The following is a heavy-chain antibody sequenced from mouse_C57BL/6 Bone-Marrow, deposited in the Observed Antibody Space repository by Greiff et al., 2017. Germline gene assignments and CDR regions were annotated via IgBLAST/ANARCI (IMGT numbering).Heavy chain of an antibody. Sequence: DVKLVESGAELVKPGASVKLSCTASGFNIKDYYMHWVKQRTEQGLEWIGRIDPEDGETKYAPKFQGKATITADTSSNTAYLQLSSLTSEDSAVYYCAREGVVADYYAMDYWGQGTSVTVSS. CDR1: GFNIKDYY. J-gene: IGHJ4*01. CDR2: IDPEDGET. CDR3: AREGVVADYYAMDY. D-gene: IGHD1-1*01. V-gene: IGHV14-2*01.